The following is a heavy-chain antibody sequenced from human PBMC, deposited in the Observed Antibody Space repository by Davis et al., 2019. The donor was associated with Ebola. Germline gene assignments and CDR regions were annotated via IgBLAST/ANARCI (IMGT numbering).Heavy chain of an antibody. CDR3: ARDLDTAMAIYYYGMDV. Sequence: ASVKVSCKASGYTFTSYAMNWVRQAPGQGLEWMGWINTNTGSPTYAQGFTGRFVFSLDTSVSTAYLQISSLKAEDTAVYYCARDLDTAMAIYYYGMDVWGKGTTVTVSS. CDR1: GYTFTSYA. J-gene: IGHJ6*04. D-gene: IGHD5-18*01. CDR2: INTNTGSP. V-gene: IGHV7-4-1*02.